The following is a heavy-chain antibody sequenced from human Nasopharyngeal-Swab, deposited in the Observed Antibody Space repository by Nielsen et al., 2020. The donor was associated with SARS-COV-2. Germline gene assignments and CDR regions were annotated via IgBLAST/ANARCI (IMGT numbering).Heavy chain of an antibody. Sequence: GESLKISCAASGFTFSSYEMNWVRQAPGKGPEWVSYISSSGSTIYYADSVKGRFTISRDNAKNSLYLQMNSLRAEDTAVYYCARVGRDGYNWHYGMDVWGQGTTVTVSS. J-gene: IGHJ6*02. D-gene: IGHD5-24*01. CDR3: ARVGRDGYNWHYGMDV. CDR2: ISSSGSTI. CDR1: GFTFSSYE. V-gene: IGHV3-48*03.